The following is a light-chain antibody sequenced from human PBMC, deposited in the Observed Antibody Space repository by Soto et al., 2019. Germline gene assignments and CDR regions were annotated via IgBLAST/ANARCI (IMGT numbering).Light chain of an antibody. Sequence: DIQMTQSPSTLSRSVGDRVTITCRASQTISSWLAWYQQKPGKAPKLLIYKASTLKSGVPSRFSGSGSGTEFTLTITSLKPDDFGVYYCQQYKSSSTFGQGTKLDIK. CDR3: QQYKSSST. CDR1: QTISSW. J-gene: IGKJ1*01. V-gene: IGKV1-5*03. CDR2: KAS.